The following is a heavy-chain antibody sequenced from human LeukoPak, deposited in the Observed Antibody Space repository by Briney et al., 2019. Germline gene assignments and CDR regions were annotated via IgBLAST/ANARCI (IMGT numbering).Heavy chain of an antibody. CDR1: GFTFSSYS. V-gene: IGHV3-21*04. J-gene: IGHJ4*02. CDR3: AKEVVGATTDIDY. D-gene: IGHD1-26*01. Sequence: GGSLRLSCAASGFTFSSYSMNWVRQAPGKGLEWVSSISSSSSYIYYADSVKGRFTISRDNSKNTLYLQMNSLRAEDTAVYYCAKEVVGATTDIDYWGQGTLVTVSS. CDR2: ISSSSSYI.